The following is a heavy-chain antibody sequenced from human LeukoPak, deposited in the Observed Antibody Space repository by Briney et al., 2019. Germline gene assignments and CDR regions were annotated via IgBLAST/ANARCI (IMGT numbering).Heavy chain of an antibody. CDR2: FSSSGDST. CDR3: AREATPSWRVLDS. Sequence: PGGSLRLSCAASGFNFSSYVVSWVRQAPGKGLEWVSAFSSSGDSTYYADSVKGRFTISRDNSKNTLYLQMNSLRAEDTAVYYCAREATPSWRVLDSWGQGTLVMVSS. D-gene: IGHD2-15*01. CDR1: GFNFSSYV. J-gene: IGHJ4*02. V-gene: IGHV3-23*01.